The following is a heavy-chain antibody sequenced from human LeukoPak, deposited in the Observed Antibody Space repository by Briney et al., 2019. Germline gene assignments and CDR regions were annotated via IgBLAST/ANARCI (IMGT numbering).Heavy chain of an antibody. V-gene: IGHV3-30*18. J-gene: IGHJ4*02. CDR1: GVTFSSYG. D-gene: IGHD6-13*01. CDR3: AKDFFEGAAAGYDY. Sequence: GGSLRLSCAASGVTFSSYGMHWVRQAPGKGLEWVAVISYDGSNKYYADSVKGRFTISRDNSKNTPYLQMNSLRAEDTAVYYCAKDFFEGAAAGYDYWGQGNLVTVSS. CDR2: ISYDGSNK.